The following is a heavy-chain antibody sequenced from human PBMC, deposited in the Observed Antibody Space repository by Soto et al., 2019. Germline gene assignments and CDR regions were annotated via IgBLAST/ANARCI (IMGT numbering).Heavy chain of an antibody. CDR1: GYTFTGYY. D-gene: IGHD3-22*01. J-gene: IGHJ4*02. CDR2: INPNSGGT. V-gene: IGHV1-2*04. CDR3: ARDGPPYSSGYHY. Sequence: GASVKVSCKASGYTFTGYYMHWVRQAPGQGLEWMGWINPNSGGTNYAQKFQGWVTMTRDTSISTAYMELSRLRSDDTAVYYCARDGPPYSSGYHYWGQGTLVTVSS.